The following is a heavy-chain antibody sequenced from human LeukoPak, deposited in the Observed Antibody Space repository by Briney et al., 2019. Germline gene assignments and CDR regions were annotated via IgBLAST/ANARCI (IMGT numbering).Heavy chain of an antibody. CDR2: IGRSGANS. CDR3: AKLQTAVVPAATLGFDS. V-gene: IGHV3-23*01. Sequence: GGSLRLSCAASGFTFIKYAMSWVRQSPGKGLEWVSAIGRSGANSYYATSVKGRFSVSRDNTKNTFHLQMNSLGAEDTAIYYCAKLQTAVVPAATLGFDSWGQGTLVTVSS. J-gene: IGHJ4*02. D-gene: IGHD2-2*01. CDR1: GFTFIKYA.